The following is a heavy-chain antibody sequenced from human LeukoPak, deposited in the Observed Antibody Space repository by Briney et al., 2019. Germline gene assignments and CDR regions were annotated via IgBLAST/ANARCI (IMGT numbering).Heavy chain of an antibody. Sequence: GASVKVSCKASGYTFTGYYMHWVRQAPGQGLEWMGRINPNSGGTNYAQKFQGRVTMTTDTSTSTAYMELRSLRSDDTAVYYCARGGYCSSTSCYNAFDIWGQGTMVTVSS. V-gene: IGHV1-2*06. D-gene: IGHD2-2*02. CDR2: INPNSGGT. CDR3: ARGGYCSSTSCYNAFDI. CDR1: GYTFTGYY. J-gene: IGHJ3*02.